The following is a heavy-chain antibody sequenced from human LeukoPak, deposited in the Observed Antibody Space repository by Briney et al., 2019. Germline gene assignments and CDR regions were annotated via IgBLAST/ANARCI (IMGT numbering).Heavy chain of an antibody. CDR1: GYTFTSYG. CDR2: ISAYNGNT. J-gene: IGHJ5*02. CDR3: ARDRFCSGGSCYSWLQDWFDP. Sequence: ASVKVSCKASGYTFTSYGISWVRQAPGQGLEWMGWISAYNGNTNYAQKLQGRVTMTTDTSTSTAYVELRSLRSDDTAVYYCARDRFCSGGSCYSWLQDWFDPWGQGTLVTVSS. D-gene: IGHD2-15*01. V-gene: IGHV1-18*01.